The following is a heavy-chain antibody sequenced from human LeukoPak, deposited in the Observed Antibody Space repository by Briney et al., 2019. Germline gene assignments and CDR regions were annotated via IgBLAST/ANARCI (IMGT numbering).Heavy chain of an antibody. J-gene: IGHJ3*02. CDR2: ISSSSSTI. V-gene: IGHV3-48*01. Sequence: GGSLRLSCAASGFTSSSYSMNWVRQAPGKGLEWVSYISSSSSTIYYADSVKGRFTISRDNAKNSLYLQMNSLRAEDTAVYYCARDDTAAAANDAFDIWGQGTMVTVSS. CDR3: ARDDTAAAANDAFDI. D-gene: IGHD6-13*01. CDR1: GFTSSSYS.